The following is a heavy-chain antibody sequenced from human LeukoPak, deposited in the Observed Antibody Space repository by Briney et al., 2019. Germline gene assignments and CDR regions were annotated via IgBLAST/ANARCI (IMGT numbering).Heavy chain of an antibody. CDR2: VRYDGSNK. V-gene: IGHV3-30*02. CDR3: AKGSKHYYDSSGYSDAFDI. D-gene: IGHD3-22*01. J-gene: IGHJ3*02. CDR1: GFTFSSCG. Sequence: GGSLRLSCEASGFTFSSCGMHWVRQAPGKGLEWVAFVRYDGSNKYYADSVKGRFTISRDNSKNTLYLQMNSLRAEDTAVYYCAKGSKHYYDSSGYSDAFDIWGQGTMVTVSS.